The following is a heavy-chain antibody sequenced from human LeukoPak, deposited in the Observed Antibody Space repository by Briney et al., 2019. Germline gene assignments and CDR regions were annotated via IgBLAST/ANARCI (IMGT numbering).Heavy chain of an antibody. CDR1: GGSISSYY. Sequence: SETLSLTCTVSGGSISSYYWSWIRQPPGKGLEWIGYIYYSGSTNYNPSLKSRVTISVDTSKNQFSLKLSSVTAADTAVYYCARGQDYVWGSYRFVGYFDYWGQGTLVTVSS. D-gene: IGHD3-16*02. CDR2: IYYSGST. CDR3: ARGQDYVWGSYRFVGYFDY. J-gene: IGHJ4*02. V-gene: IGHV4-59*01.